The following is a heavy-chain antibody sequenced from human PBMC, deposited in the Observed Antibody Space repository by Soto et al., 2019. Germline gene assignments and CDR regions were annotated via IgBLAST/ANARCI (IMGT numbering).Heavy chain of an antibody. CDR3: ASSGRTSYYYGMDV. J-gene: IGHJ6*02. CDR1: GFTFSSFA. V-gene: IGHV3-23*01. D-gene: IGHD2-8*01. Sequence: EVQLLESGGGLVQPGGSLRLSCAASGFTFSSFAMSWVRQAPGKGLEWVSAISGSGGSTYYADSVKGRFTISRDNSKNTLYLQMNCLRAEDTALYYCASSGRTSYYYGMDVWGQGTTVTVSS. CDR2: ISGSGGST.